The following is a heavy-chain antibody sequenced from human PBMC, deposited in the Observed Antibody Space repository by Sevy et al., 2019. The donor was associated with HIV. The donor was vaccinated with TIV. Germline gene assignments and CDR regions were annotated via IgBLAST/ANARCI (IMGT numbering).Heavy chain of an antibody. CDR1: GFTFSNYA. CDR2: FSFGCGKI. V-gene: IGHV3-23*01. CDR3: AREGCSKPHDY. D-gene: IGHD2-2*01. J-gene: IGHJ4*02. Sequence: GESLKISCAASGFTFSNYAMSWVRQVPGKGLEWVSTFSFGCGKINYADSVKGRFTISRDNPKNTLYLQMNSLRAEDTALYYCAREGCSKPHDYWGQGTLVTVSS.